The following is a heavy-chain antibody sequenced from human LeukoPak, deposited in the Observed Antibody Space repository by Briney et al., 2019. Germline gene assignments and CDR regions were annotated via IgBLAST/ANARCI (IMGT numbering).Heavy chain of an antibody. V-gene: IGHV1-8*01. CDR3: ARGLGNPSLYYYMDV. D-gene: IGHD2/OR15-2a*01. CDR1: GYTFTSYD. Sequence: GASVKVSCKASGYTFTSYDINWVRQATGQGLEWMGWMNPNRGNTGYAQKFQGRVTMTRNTSISTAYMGLSSLRSEDTAVYYCARGLGNPSLYYYMDVWGKGTTVTISS. CDR2: MNPNRGNT. J-gene: IGHJ6*03.